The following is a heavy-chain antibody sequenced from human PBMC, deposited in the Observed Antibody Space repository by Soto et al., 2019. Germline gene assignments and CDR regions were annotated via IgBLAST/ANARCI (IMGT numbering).Heavy chain of an antibody. Sequence: QVQLVQSGAEVKKPGSSVKVSCKASGGTFSSYAISWVRQAPGQGLEWMGGIIPIFGTANYAQKFQGRVTITADESTSTAYRELSSLRSEDTAVYYCARERDYDSSGYPLYYFDYWGQGTLVTVSS. V-gene: IGHV1-69*01. J-gene: IGHJ4*02. CDR2: IIPIFGTA. CDR3: ARERDYDSSGYPLYYFDY. CDR1: GGTFSSYA. D-gene: IGHD3-22*01.